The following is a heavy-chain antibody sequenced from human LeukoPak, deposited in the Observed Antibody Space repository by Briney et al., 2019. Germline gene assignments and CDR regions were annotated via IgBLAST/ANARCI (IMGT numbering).Heavy chain of an antibody. CDR1: GASITNYY. V-gene: IGHV4-59*01. CDR2: IYYSGNT. J-gene: IGHJ5*02. CDR3: ARGTGWSGYPNWFDP. Sequence: SETLSLTCSVSGASITNYYWSWIRQAPGKGLEWIGYIYYSGNTNTYNPSLKSRATISLYTSRKYFSLELRSVTAADTAVYYCARGTGWSGYPNWFDPWGQGTLVTVSS. D-gene: IGHD3-3*01.